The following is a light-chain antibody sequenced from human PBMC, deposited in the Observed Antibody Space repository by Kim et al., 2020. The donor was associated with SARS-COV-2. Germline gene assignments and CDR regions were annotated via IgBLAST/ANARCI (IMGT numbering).Light chain of an antibody. CDR3: QQYNTHST. J-gene: IGKJ2*01. CDR1: QSISRW. V-gene: IGKV1-5*03. CDR2: KAS. Sequence: LSAPVGGRVPITWRASQSISRWLAWYQQQPGKAPKLLIDKASSLQSGVPSRFSGSGSGTEFTLTISSLQPDDFATYYCQQYNTHSTFGQGTKLEI.